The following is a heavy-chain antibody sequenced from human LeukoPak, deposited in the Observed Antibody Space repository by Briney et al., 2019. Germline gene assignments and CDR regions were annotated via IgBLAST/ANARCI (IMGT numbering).Heavy chain of an antibody. J-gene: IGHJ4*02. Sequence: GGSLRLSCAASGFTFINAWMAWVRQAPGKGLEWVGRIKAKAHGGTIEYAAPVKGRFTISRDDSKNTLYLQMNGLKTEDTAVYYCTTDGVGVEGATYDNWGQGTLVSVSS. CDR2: IKAKAHGGTI. CDR1: GFTFINAW. D-gene: IGHD1-26*01. CDR3: TTDGVGVEGATYDN. V-gene: IGHV3-15*01.